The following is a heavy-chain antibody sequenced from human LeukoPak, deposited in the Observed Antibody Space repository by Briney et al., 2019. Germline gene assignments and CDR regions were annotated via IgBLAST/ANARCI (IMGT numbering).Heavy chain of an antibody. J-gene: IGHJ4*02. CDR2: INPNSGGT. D-gene: IGHD3-3*01. CDR1: GYTFTGYY. V-gene: IGHV1-2*06. Sequence: ASVKVSCKASGYTFTGYYMHWVRQAPGQGLEWMGRINPNSGGTNYAQKFQGRVTITADESTSTAYMELSSLRSEDTAVYYCARDLYSTIFGVVISYWGQGTLVTVSS. CDR3: ARDLYSTIFGVVISY.